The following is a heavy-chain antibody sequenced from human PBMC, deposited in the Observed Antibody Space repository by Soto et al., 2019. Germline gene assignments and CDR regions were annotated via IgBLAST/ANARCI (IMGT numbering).Heavy chain of an antibody. J-gene: IGHJ6*03. Sequence: GGSLRLSCAASGFTFSSYSMNWVRQAPGKGLEWVSYISSSSSTIYYADSVKGRFTISRDNAKNSLYLQMNSLRAEDTAVYYCARDAVVPAAPGSYYYYMDVWGKGTTVTVSS. CDR3: ARDAVVPAAPGSYYYYMDV. D-gene: IGHD2-2*01. V-gene: IGHV3-48*01. CDR1: GFTFSSYS. CDR2: ISSSSSTI.